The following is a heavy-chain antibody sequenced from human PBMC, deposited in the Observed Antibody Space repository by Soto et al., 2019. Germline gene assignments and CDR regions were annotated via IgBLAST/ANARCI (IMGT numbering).Heavy chain of an antibody. V-gene: IGHV1-69*06. CDR2: IIPIFGTA. Sequence: SVKVSCKASGGTFSSYAISWVRQAPGQGLEWMGGIIPIFGTANYAQKFQGRVTMTADKSTSTAYMELSSLRSEDTAVYYCASYIRYCSSTICSNGLFDPWGQGTLVTVSS. J-gene: IGHJ5*02. CDR3: ASYIRYCSSTICSNGLFDP. CDR1: GGTFSSYA. D-gene: IGHD2-2*01.